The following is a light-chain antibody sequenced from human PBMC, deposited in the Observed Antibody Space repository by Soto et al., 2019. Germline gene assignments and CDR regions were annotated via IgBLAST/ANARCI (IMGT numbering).Light chain of an antibody. CDR2: RNN. Sequence: QSVLTQPPSASGTPGQRVTISCSGSSSNIGSNYVYWYQQLPGTAPKLLIYRNNQRPSGVPDRFSGAKSGTSASLAISGLGSEDGGDYYCAAWDDSLSGYVVFGGGTKVTVL. CDR3: AAWDDSLSGYVV. CDR1: SSNIGSNY. V-gene: IGLV1-47*01. J-gene: IGLJ2*01.